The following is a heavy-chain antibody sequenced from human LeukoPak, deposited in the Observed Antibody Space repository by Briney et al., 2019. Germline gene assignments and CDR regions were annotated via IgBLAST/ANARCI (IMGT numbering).Heavy chain of an antibody. Sequence: PGGSLRLSCAASGFTLSSYGMHWVRQAPGKGLEWVAVIWYDGSNKYYADSVKGRFTISRDNSKNTLYLQMNSLRAEDTAVYYCAKDVEGSFDYWGQGTLVTVSS. V-gene: IGHV3-33*06. J-gene: IGHJ4*02. CDR2: IWYDGSNK. CDR1: GFTLSSYG. CDR3: AKDVEGSFDY.